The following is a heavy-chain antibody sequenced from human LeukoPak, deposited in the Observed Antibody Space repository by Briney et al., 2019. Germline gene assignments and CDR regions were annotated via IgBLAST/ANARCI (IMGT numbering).Heavy chain of an antibody. CDR3: SIHYCDDSNGYYYYFHY. V-gene: IGHV3-74*01. D-gene: IGHD3-22*01. CDR2: INSDGSST. J-gene: IGHJ4*02. CDR1: GFTFSGYW. Sequence: GGSLRLSCAASGFTFSGYWMHWVRQAPGNGLVWVSRINSDGSSTSYADSVKGRFTISRDNAKNTLYLQMNSLKTEGTAVYYCSIHYCDDSNGYYYYFHYWGQGTLVTVSS.